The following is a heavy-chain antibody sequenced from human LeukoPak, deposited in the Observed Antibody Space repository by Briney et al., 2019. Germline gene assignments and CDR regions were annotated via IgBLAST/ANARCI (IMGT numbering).Heavy chain of an antibody. CDR3: ARGNAN. CDR1: GDSISSYY. Sequence: SETLSLTCTVSGDSISSYYWSWIRQPPGKGLEWIGDIYYSGTTNYNPSLKSRVTISLDTSKKQFFLKLSSVTAADTAMYYCARGNANWGQGTLVTVSS. J-gene: IGHJ4*02. V-gene: IGHV4-59*01. CDR2: IYYSGTT.